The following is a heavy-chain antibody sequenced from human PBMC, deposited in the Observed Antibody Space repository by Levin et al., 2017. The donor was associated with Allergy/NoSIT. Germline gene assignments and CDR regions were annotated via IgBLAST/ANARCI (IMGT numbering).Heavy chain of an antibody. CDR3: AREPCSSTSCYPPGTYGMDV. CDR2: ISSSSSYI. Sequence: TGGSLRLSCAASGFTFSSYSMNWVRQAPGKGLEWVSSISSSSSYIYYADSVKGRFTISRDNAKNSLYLQMNSLRAEDTAVYYCAREPCSSTSCYPPGTYGMDVWGQGTTVTVSS. D-gene: IGHD2-2*01. CDR1: GFTFSSYS. V-gene: IGHV3-21*01. J-gene: IGHJ6*02.